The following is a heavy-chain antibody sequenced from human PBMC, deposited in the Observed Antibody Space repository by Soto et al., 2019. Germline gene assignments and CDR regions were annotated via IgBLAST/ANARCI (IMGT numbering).Heavy chain of an antibody. Sequence: QVQLQESGPGLVKPSETLSLSCTVSGGSISSYYWSWFRQSPGKRMEWIGYVHHSWGSNYNPSLQSQVALSLDTSKSQFSLKVTSVTATDTAVYYCARQGFGPLHGLVDVWGQGTTVTVSS. J-gene: IGHJ6*02. CDR3: ARQGFGPLHGLVDV. V-gene: IGHV4-59*08. CDR1: GGSISSYY. D-gene: IGHD3-10*01. CDR2: VHHSWGS.